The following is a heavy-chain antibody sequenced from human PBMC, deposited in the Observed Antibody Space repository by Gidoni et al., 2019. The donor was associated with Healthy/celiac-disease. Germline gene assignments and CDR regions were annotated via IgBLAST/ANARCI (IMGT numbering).Heavy chain of an antibody. CDR2: FYSSGSP. CDR1: GGSISSYY. V-gene: IGHV4-59*08. D-gene: IGHD3-10*01. CDR3: AGRWRGGGFDY. Sequence: QVQLQESGPGLVKPSETLSLTCTVSGGSISSYYWSWIRQPPGKGLVWIGYFYSSGSPNSNPPLKSGVTISEDATKTQSSLKLMSVTATDGALYYWAGRWRGGGFDYWGQGTLVTVSS. J-gene: IGHJ4*02.